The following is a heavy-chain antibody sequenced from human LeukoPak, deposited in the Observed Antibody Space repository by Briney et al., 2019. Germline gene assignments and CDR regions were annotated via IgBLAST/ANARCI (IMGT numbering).Heavy chain of an antibody. Sequence: GASVKVSCKASGYSFTGYYMHWVRQAPGQGLEWMGWISPNSGDTNYAQKFQGRVTMTRDTSISTAYMEVSGLRSYDTAVYYCARDGNLDYWGQGTLVTVSS. CDR3: ARDGNLDY. CDR1: GYSFTGYY. J-gene: IGHJ4*02. V-gene: IGHV1-2*02. CDR2: ISPNSGDT.